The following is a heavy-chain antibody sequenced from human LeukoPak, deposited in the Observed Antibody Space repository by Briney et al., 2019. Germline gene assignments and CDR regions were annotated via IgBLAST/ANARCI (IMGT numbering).Heavy chain of an antibody. CDR2: SNPSGGST. Sequence: ASVKVSCKVSGYTLTELSMHWVRQAPGQGLEWMGISNPSGGSTSYAQKFQGRVTMTRDTSTSTVYMELSSLRSEDTAVYYCATGTGSGGSCYYWGQGTLVTVSS. D-gene: IGHD2-15*01. V-gene: IGHV1-46*03. J-gene: IGHJ4*02. CDR3: ATGTGSGGSCYY. CDR1: GYTLTELS.